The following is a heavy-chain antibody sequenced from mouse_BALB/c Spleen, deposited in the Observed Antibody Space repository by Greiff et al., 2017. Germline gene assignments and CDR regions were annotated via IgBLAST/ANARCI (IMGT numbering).Heavy chain of an antibody. Sequence: EVKLVESGGGLVKPGGSLKLSCAASGFAFSSYAMSWVSQTPEKRLEWVATISSGGGCTYYPDTVKGRFTISRDNAKNTLYLQLSSLKSEDTAMYYCSRQGRKLSSFDYWGQGTTLTVSS. CDR3: SRQGRKLSSFDY. CDR1: GFAFSSYA. V-gene: IGHV5-12-1*01. J-gene: IGHJ2*01. D-gene: IGHD1-3*01. CDR2: ISSGGGCT.